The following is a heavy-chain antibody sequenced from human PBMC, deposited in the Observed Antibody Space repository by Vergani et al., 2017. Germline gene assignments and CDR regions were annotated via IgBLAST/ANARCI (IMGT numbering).Heavy chain of an antibody. CDR1: GGSFSGYY. D-gene: IGHD3-16*02. Sequence: QVQLQQWGAGLLKPSETLSLICAVYGGSFSGYYWSWIRQPPGTGLEWIGEINHSGSTNYNPSLKSRVTISVDTSKNQFSLKLSSVTAAYTAVYYWARGLKDVWGSYRYSSSPQQPRFDYWGQGTLVTVSS. CDR2: INHSGST. CDR3: ARGLKDVWGSYRYSSSPQQPRFDY. J-gene: IGHJ4*02. V-gene: IGHV4-34*01.